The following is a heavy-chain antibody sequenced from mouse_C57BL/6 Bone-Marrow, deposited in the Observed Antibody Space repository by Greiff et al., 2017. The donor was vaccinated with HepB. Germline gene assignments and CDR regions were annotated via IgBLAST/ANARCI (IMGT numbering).Heavy chain of an antibody. Sequence: EVKLQESGPGLVKPSQSLSLTCSVTGYSITSGYYWNWIRQFPGNKLEWMGYISYDGSNNYNPSLKNRISITRDTSKNQFFLKLNSVTTEDTATYYCARDRDDYDDYYAMDYWGQGTSVTVSS. V-gene: IGHV3-6*01. D-gene: IGHD2-4*01. CDR2: ISYDGSN. J-gene: IGHJ4*01. CDR1: GYSITSGYY. CDR3: ARDRDDYDDYYAMDY.